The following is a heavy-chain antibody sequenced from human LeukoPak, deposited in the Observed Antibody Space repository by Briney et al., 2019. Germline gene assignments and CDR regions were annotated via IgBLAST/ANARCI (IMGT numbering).Heavy chain of an antibody. D-gene: IGHD2-2*02. CDR1: GFTFSSYG. CDR3: AKGWCISTSCYTASHYYRDV. Sequence: PGGSLRLSCAASGFTFSSYGIHWVRQAPGKGLEWVAFISYDGSTEYYADSAKGRFTISRDNSKNTLYLQMNSLRAEDTAIYYCAKGWCISTSCYTASHYYRDVGGKGTTFTVSS. J-gene: IGHJ6*03. V-gene: IGHV3-30*02. CDR2: ISYDGSTE.